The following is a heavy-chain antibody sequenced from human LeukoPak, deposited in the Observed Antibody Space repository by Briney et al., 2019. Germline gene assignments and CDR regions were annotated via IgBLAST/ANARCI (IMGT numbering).Heavy chain of an antibody. J-gene: IGHJ4*02. CDR1: GYTFTSYG. D-gene: IGHD3-22*01. CDR2: ISAYNGNT. CDR3: ARDFPGGVDYYDSSGSYNGY. V-gene: IGHV1-18*01. Sequence: ASVKVSCKASGYTFTSYGISWVRQAPGQGLEWMGWISAYNGNTNYAQKLQGRVTMTTDTSTSTAYMELRSLRSDDTAVYYCARDFPGGVDYYDSSGSYNGYWGQGTLVTVSS.